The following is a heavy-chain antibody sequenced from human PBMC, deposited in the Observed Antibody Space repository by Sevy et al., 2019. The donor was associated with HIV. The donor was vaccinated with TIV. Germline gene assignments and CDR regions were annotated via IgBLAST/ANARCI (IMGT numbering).Heavy chain of an antibody. CDR3: ARGGYYYDNAAYYALDS. J-gene: IGHJ4*02. CDR2: IWSDGRFE. CDR1: GFTFSNYA. V-gene: IGHV3-33*01. D-gene: IGHD3-22*01. Sequence: GGSLRLSCAATGFTFSNYAMQWVRQTPGKGLEWVAIIWSDGRFENHGDSVKGRFTISRDNSKNTLYLQMNNVRVEDTAVYYCARGGYYYDNAAYYALDSWGQGTLVTVSS.